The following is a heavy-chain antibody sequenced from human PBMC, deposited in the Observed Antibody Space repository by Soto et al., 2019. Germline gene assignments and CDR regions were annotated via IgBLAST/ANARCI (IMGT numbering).Heavy chain of an antibody. CDR2: IGSNIGGSSSTI. J-gene: IGHJ4*02. Sequence: GGSLRLSCAASGFTFSSYSMNWVRQAPGKGLEWISYIGSNIGGSSSTIDYAESVKGRFTVSRDNAKNSLYLQMNSLRDEDTAMYFCVRGSRRLEYWGQGTLVTVSS. CDR1: GFTFSSYS. D-gene: IGHD2-2*01. V-gene: IGHV3-48*02. CDR3: VRGSRRLEY.